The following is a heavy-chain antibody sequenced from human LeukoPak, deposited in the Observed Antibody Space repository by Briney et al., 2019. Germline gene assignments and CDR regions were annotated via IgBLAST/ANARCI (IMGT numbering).Heavy chain of an antibody. V-gene: IGHV1-69*01. CDR2: IIPIFGTA. CDR3: ARYGPARRFWGSSSWSGTLDY. J-gene: IGHJ4*02. D-gene: IGHD6-13*01. Sequence: GASVKVSCKASGGTFSIYAISWVRQAPGQGLEWMGGIIPIFGTANYAQKFQGRVTITADESTSTAYMELSSLRSEDTAVYYCARYGPARRFWGSSSWSGTLDYWGQGTLVTVSS. CDR1: GGTFSIYA.